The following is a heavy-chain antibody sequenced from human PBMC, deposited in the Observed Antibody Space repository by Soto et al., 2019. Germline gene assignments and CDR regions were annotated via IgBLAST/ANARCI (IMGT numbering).Heavy chain of an antibody. Sequence: EVQVVESGGGLVQPGGSLRVSCAASEFSFSSYWMSWVRQAPGKGLEWVADIKEDGTDKYYADAVKGRFTISRDNAKNSLYLQMNILRAGDTAVYFCAKSPMVRTFHDGMDVWGQGTMVTVSS. CDR1: EFSFSSYW. D-gene: IGHD2-8*01. J-gene: IGHJ6*02. CDR3: AKSPMVRTFHDGMDV. V-gene: IGHV3-7*05. CDR2: IKEDGTDK.